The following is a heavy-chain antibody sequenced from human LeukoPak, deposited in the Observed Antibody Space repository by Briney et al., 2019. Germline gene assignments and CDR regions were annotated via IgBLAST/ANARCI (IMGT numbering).Heavy chain of an antibody. Sequence: GGSLRLSCAASGFTFSSYGMHWVRQAPGKGLEWVAFIRYDGSNKYYADSVKGRFTISRDNSKNTLYLQMNSLRAEDTAVHYCAKARIAAAGTFDYWGQGTLVTVSS. CDR1: GFTFSSYG. CDR3: AKARIAAAGTFDY. D-gene: IGHD6-13*01. V-gene: IGHV3-30*02. J-gene: IGHJ4*02. CDR2: IRYDGSNK.